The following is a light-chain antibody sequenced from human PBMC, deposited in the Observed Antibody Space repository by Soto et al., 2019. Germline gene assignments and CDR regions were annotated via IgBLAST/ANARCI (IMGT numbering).Light chain of an antibody. J-gene: IGKJ5*01. CDR3: QQYNNWPPT. V-gene: IGKV3-15*01. CDR1: QSARSS. Sequence: EVVMTQSPATLSVSPGEIATLSCKASQSARSSLGWYQQKPGQPPRLLIHDVSIRATGIPARFNGSGSGTEFTLTISSLQSEDFAVYYCQQYNNWPPTLGQGTRLEIK. CDR2: DVS.